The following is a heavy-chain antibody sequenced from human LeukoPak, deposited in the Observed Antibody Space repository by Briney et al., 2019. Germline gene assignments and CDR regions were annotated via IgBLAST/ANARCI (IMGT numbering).Heavy chain of an antibody. CDR2: IAYDGSNQ. J-gene: IGHJ3*02. CDR1: GFTFSSYE. V-gene: IGHV3-30*04. D-gene: IGHD6-19*01. Sequence: PGGSLRLSCAASGFTFSSYEMNWVRQAPGKGLEWVALIAYDGSNQYYADSVKGRFTFSKDSSKNTLYLQMNSLRAEDTAMYYCARLAVAGTKINDAFDIWGQGTMVAVSS. CDR3: ARLAVAGTKINDAFDI.